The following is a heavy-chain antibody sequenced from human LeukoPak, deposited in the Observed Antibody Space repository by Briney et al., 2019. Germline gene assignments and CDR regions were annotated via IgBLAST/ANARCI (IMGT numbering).Heavy chain of an antibody. CDR2: INPNSGGT. CDR1: GYTFIGYY. Sequence: ASVKVSCKACGYTFIGYYMHWVRQAPGQGLEWMGWINPNSGGTKYAQKFQGRVTMTRDTSISTAYMELSRLRSEDSAVYYCLTDWSADAQEPRGPTKFWGQGTLVTVSS. CDR3: LTDWSADAQEPRGPTKF. D-gene: IGHD1-14*01. V-gene: IGHV1-2*02. J-gene: IGHJ4*02.